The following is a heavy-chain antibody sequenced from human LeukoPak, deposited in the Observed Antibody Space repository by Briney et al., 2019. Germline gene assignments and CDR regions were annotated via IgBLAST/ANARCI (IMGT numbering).Heavy chain of an antibody. D-gene: IGHD1-26*01. CDR3: ARDRGSFPFDY. J-gene: IGHJ4*02. Sequence: GASVKVSCKASGYTFTSYGISWVRQAPGQGLEWMGWISAYNGNTNYAQKFQGRVTMTRDTSISTAYMELSRLRSDDTAVYYCARDRGSFPFDYWGQGTLVTVSS. CDR1: GYTFTSYG. CDR2: ISAYNGNT. V-gene: IGHV1-18*01.